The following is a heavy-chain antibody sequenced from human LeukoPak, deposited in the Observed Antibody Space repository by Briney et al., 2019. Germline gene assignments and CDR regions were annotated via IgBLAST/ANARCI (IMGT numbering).Heavy chain of an antibody. CDR3: ARNMSTEGWFDS. J-gene: IGHJ5*01. Sequence: PSETLSLTCVVSDYSITSGDYWAWIRPPPGKGLEWIGSIYNSVSTSYNPSLKSRVTMSVDPSKNQFSLNLRSVTAADTAVYFCARNMSTEGWFDSWGRGTLVTVSS. CDR1: DYSITSGDY. CDR2: IYNSVST. V-gene: IGHV4-38-2*01. D-gene: IGHD5/OR15-5a*01.